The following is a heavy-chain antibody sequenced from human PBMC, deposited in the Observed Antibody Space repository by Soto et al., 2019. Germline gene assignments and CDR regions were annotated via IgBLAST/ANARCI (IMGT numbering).Heavy chain of an antibody. D-gene: IGHD6-19*01. Sequence: PGGSLRLSCAASGFTFSSYEMNWVRQAPGKGLEWVSYISSSGSTIYYADSVKGRFTISRDNAKNSLYLQMNSLRAEDTDGYYCARGQYGSGGGYFDYWGQETLVTVSS. CDR2: ISSSGSTI. CDR1: GFTFSSYE. CDR3: ARGQYGSGGGYFDY. V-gene: IGHV3-48*03. J-gene: IGHJ4*02.